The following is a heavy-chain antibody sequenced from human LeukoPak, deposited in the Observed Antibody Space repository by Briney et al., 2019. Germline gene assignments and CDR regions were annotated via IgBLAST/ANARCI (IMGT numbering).Heavy chain of an antibody. CDR3: ARVESLAAAGNWFDP. CDR1: GFTFSSYS. CDR2: ISSSSSTI. D-gene: IGHD6-13*01. Sequence: PGGSLRLSCAASGFTFSSYSMNWVRQAPGKGLEWVSYISSSSSTIYYADSVKGRFTISRDNAKNSLYLQMNSLRAEDTAVYYCARVESLAAAGNWFDPWGQGTLVTVSS. J-gene: IGHJ5*02. V-gene: IGHV3-48*04.